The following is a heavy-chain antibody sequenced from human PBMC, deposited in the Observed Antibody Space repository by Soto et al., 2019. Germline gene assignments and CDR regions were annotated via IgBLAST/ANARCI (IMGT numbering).Heavy chain of an antibody. J-gene: IGHJ4*02. V-gene: IGHV4-31*03. CDR3: ARAEAMVQTTVVTD. Sequence: ASETLSLTCTVSGGSISSGGYYWSWIRQHPGKGLEWIGYIYYSGSTYYNPSLKSRVTISVDTSKNQFSLKLSSVTAADTAVYYCARAEAMVQTTVVTDWGQGTLVTVSS. CDR1: GGSISSGGYY. D-gene: IGHD4-17*01. CDR2: IYYSGST.